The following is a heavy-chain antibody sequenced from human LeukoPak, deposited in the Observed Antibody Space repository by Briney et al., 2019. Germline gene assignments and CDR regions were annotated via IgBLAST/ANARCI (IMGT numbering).Heavy chain of an antibody. CDR1: GYTFTSYD. Sequence: GASVKVSCKASGYTFTSYDINWMRQATGQGLEWMGWMNPNSGNTGYAQKFQGRVTMTRNTSISTAYMALSSLRSEDTAVYYCARKTAQQLVFFDYWGQGTLVTVSS. D-gene: IGHD6-13*01. CDR2: MNPNSGNT. J-gene: IGHJ4*02. V-gene: IGHV1-8*01. CDR3: ARKTAQQLVFFDY.